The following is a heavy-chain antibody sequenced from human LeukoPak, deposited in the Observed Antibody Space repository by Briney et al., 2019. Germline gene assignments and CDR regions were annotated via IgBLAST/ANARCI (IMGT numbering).Heavy chain of an antibody. V-gene: IGHV3-73*01. CDR3: TTYSGYYYGEGGYFDY. D-gene: IGHD3-22*01. CDR2: IRSKTNSYAT. Sequence: GGSLRLSCAASGFTFSGSAMHWVRQASGKGLEWVGRIRSKTNSYATSYAASVKGRFALSRDDSKNTLYLQMNSLKTEDTAVYYCTTYSGYYYGEGGYFDYWGQGTLVTVSS. J-gene: IGHJ4*02. CDR1: GFTFSGSA.